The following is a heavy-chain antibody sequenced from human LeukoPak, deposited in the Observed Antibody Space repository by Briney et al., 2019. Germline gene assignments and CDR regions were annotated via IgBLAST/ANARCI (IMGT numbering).Heavy chain of an antibody. CDR2: INPNSGGT. CDR1: GYTFTGYY. J-gene: IGHJ4*02. D-gene: IGHD2-2*01. Sequence: ASVKVSCKASGYTFTGYYMHWVRQAPGQGLEWMGWINPNSGGTNYAQKFQGRVTMTRDTSTSTVYMELSSLRSEDTAVYYCARDKTSTAEFDYWGQGTLVTVSS. CDR3: ARDKTSTAEFDY. V-gene: IGHV1-2*02.